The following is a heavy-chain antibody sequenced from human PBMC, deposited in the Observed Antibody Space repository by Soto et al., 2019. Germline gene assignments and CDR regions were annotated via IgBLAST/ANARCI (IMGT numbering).Heavy chain of an antibody. J-gene: IGHJ6*02. Sequence: EVQLLESGGGLVQPGGSLRLSCAASGFTFSSYAMSWVGQAPGKGLEWVSAISGSGGSTYYADSVKGRFTISRDNSKNTLYLQMNSLRAEDTAVYYCAKDLVLVLYYYYGMDVWGQGTTVTVSS. CDR3: AKDLVLVLYYYYGMDV. V-gene: IGHV3-23*01. CDR2: ISGSGGST. CDR1: GFTFSSYA. D-gene: IGHD3-10*01.